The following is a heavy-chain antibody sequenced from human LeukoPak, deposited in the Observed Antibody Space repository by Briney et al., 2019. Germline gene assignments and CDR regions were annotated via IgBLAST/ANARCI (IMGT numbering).Heavy chain of an antibody. V-gene: IGHV3-21*01. CDR1: GFTFSSYS. D-gene: IGHD3-22*01. CDR2: ISSSSSYI. CDR3: ARARRYYYDSSGYYYHYYYMDV. J-gene: IGHJ6*03. Sequence: GGSLRLSCAASGFTFSSYSMNCVRQAPGKGLEWVSSISSSSSYIYYADSVKGRFTISRDNAKNSLYLQMNSLRAEDTAVYYCARARRYYYDSSGYYYHYYYMDVWGKGTTVTVSS.